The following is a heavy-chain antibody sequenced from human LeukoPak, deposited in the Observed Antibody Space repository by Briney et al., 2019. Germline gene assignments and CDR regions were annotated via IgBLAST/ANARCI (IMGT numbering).Heavy chain of an antibody. CDR3: ARGLPDWFY. CDR1: GYTFTSYY. J-gene: IGHJ4*02. Sequence: GASVKVSCKASGYTFTSYYMHWVRQAPGQGLEWMGIINPSGGSTSYAQKFQGRVTMTTDTSTNTAYMELRSLRSDDTAVYYCARGLPDWFYWGQGTLVTVSS. D-gene: IGHD3-16*01. CDR2: INPSGGST. V-gene: IGHV1-46*01.